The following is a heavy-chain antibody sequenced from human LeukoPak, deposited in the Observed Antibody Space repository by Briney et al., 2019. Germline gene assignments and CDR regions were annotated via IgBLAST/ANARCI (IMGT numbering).Heavy chain of an antibody. CDR1: GYTFTSYD. CDR3: ARDDGYGDYAYYYYGMDV. D-gene: IGHD4-17*01. CDR2: MNPNSGNT. Sequence: ASVKVSCKASGYTFTSYDINWVRQATGQGLEWMGWMNPNSGNTGYAQKFQGRVTMTRNTSISTAYMELSSLRSEDTAVYYCARDDGYGDYAYYYYGMDVWGQGTTVTVSS. V-gene: IGHV1-8*01. J-gene: IGHJ6*02.